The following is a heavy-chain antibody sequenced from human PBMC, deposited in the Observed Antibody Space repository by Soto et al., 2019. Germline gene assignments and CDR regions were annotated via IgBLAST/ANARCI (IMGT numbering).Heavy chain of an antibody. CDR3: ARESEDLTSNFAY. CDR2: ISSTTNYI. J-gene: IGHJ4*02. Sequence: EVQLVESGGGLVKPGGSLRLSCAASGFTFTRYSMNWVRQAPGKGLEWVSSISSTTNYIYYADSMKGRFTVSRDSAKNSVYLDMNSLSAEDTAVYYCARESEDLTSNFAYWGQGTLVTVSS. CDR1: GFTFTRYS. V-gene: IGHV3-21*01.